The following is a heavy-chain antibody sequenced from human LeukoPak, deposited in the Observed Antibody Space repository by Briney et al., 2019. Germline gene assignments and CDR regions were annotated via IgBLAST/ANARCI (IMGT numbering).Heavy chain of an antibody. CDR3: ARVKGTYFGY. CDR1: GFPLSSYS. Sequence: PGGSLRLSCAASGFPLSSYSINWFRQAPGKGLEWVAYISASGSNIYYVDSVMGRFTVSRDNPKSSLFLQMNSPRAEDTAVYYCARVKGTYFGYWGQGALVTVSS. CDR2: ISASGSNI. J-gene: IGHJ4*02. V-gene: IGHV3-48*01. D-gene: IGHD1-1*01.